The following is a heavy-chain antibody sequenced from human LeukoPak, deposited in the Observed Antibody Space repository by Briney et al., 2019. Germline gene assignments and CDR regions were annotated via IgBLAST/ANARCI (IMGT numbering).Heavy chain of an antibody. CDR1: GGSIRGYY. Sequence: SETLSLTCTVSGGSIRGYYWRWIRQPPGKGLEWIGYIYYSGSTNCNPSLKSRVTISVDTSKNQFSLKLSSLTSADTAVYYCARVRYYYYYYMDVWGKGTTVTVSS. CDR2: IYYSGST. CDR3: ARVRYYYYYYMDV. V-gene: IGHV4-59*08. J-gene: IGHJ6*03. D-gene: IGHD3-10*01.